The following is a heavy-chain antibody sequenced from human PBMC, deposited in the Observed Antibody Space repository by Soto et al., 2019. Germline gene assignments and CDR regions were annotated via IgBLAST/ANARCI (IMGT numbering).Heavy chain of an antibody. CDR1: GYTFTSYG. CDR2: ISAYNGNT. V-gene: IGHV1-18*01. Sequence: GASVKVSCKASGYTFTSYGISWARQAPGQGLEWMGWISAYNGNTNYAQKLQGRVTMTTDTSTSTAYMELRSLRSDDTAVYYCASLSSYYYDSSGYYSTFDYWGQGTLVTGSS. J-gene: IGHJ4*02. CDR3: ASLSSYYYDSSGYYSTFDY. D-gene: IGHD3-22*01.